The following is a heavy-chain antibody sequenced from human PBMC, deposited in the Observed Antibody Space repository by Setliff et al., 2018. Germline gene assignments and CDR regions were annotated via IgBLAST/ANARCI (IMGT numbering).Heavy chain of an antibody. J-gene: IGHJ3*01. CDR3: ARQVEMATIAFDV. CDR2: IYYSGST. D-gene: IGHD5-12*01. CDR1: GGSISSSSYY. V-gene: IGHV4-39*01. Sequence: ASETLSLTCTVSGGSISSSSYYWGWIRQPPGKGLEWIGSIYYSGSTYYNPSLKSRVTISVDTSKNQFSLKLSSVTAADTAVYYCARQVEMATIAFDVWGQGTMVTVSS.